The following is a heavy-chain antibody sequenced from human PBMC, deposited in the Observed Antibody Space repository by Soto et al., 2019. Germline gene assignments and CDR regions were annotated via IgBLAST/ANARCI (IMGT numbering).Heavy chain of an antibody. Sequence: GGSLRLSCAASGFTFSSYSMNWVRQAPGKGLEWVSYISSGSSTIYYAGSVKGRFTISRDNAENSLFLQMNSLRDEDTAVYYRARVRVYSSSSLPFDYWGQGTLVTVSS. CDR3: ARVRVYSSSSLPFDY. CDR2: ISSGSSTI. V-gene: IGHV3-48*02. J-gene: IGHJ4*02. D-gene: IGHD6-6*01. CDR1: GFTFSSYS.